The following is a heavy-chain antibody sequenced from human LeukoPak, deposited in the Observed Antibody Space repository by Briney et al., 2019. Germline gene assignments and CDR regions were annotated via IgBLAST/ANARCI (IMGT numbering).Heavy chain of an antibody. CDR3: AKGAFGCSSTSCYPYYYYGMDV. V-gene: IGHV3-30*18. J-gene: IGHJ6*04. CDR2: ISYDGSNK. D-gene: IGHD2-2*01. CDR1: GFTFSSYG. Sequence: GRSLRLSCAASGFTFSSYGMHWVRQAPDKGLEWVAVISYDGSNKYYADSVKGRFTISRDNSKNTLYLQMNSLRAEDTAVYYCAKGAFGCSSTSCYPYYYYGMDVWGKGTTVTVSS.